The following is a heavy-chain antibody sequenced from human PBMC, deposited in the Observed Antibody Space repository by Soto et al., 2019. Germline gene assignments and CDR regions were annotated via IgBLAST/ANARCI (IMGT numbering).Heavy chain of an antibody. CDR2: IIPIFATA. D-gene: IGHD1-26*01. V-gene: IGHV1-69*12. CDR1: GGTFSSYA. J-gene: IGHJ6*04. Sequence: QVQLVQSGAEVKKPGSSVKVSCKASGGTFSSYAISWVRQAPGQGLDWMGGIIPIFATADYAQKVQGRVTIPADETTSTAYIELSSLRCNDTAVYYCARSRAVTGSYHYGMDVWGKGTRVTVSS. CDR3: ARSRAVTGSYHYGMDV.